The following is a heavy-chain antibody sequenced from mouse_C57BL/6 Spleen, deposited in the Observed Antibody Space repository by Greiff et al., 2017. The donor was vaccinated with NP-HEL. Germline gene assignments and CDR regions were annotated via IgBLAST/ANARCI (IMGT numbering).Heavy chain of an antibody. J-gene: IGHJ4*01. D-gene: IGHD2-3*01. V-gene: IGHV2-6*03. CDR1: GFSLTSYG. CDR3: ARGWLLRNYAMDY. Sequence: VQLQQSGPGLVAPSQSLSITCTVSGFSLTSYGVHWVRQPPGKGLEWLVVIWSDGSTTYNSALKSRLSISKDNSKSQVFLKMNSLQTDDTAMYYCARGWLLRNYAMDYWGQGTSVTVSS. CDR2: IWSDGST.